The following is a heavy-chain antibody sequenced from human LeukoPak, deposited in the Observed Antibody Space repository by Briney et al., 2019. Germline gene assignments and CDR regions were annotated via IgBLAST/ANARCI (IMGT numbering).Heavy chain of an antibody. CDR1: GGTFSSYA. D-gene: IGHD3-22*01. V-gene: IGHV1-69*04. CDR3: ASNYYDSSGYYGPFDY. J-gene: IGHJ4*02. CDR2: IIPIFGIA. Sequence: SVKVSCKASGGTFSSYAISWVRQAPGQGLEWMGRIIPIFGIANYAQKFQGRVTITADKSTSTAYMELSSLRSEDTAVHYCASNYYDSSGYYGPFDYWGQGTLVTVSS.